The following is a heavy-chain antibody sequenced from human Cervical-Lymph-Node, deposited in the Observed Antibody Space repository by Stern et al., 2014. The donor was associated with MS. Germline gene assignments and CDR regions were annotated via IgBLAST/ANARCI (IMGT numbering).Heavy chain of an antibody. Sequence: QLVESGGGVVQPGRSLRLSCAASGFTFSSYGMHWVRQAPGKGLEWVAVISYDGSNKYYADSVKGRFTISRDNSKNTLYLQMNSLRAEDTAVYYCAKDPVAVAGTEGIDYWGQGTLVTVSS. J-gene: IGHJ4*02. CDR3: AKDPVAVAGTEGIDY. CDR2: ISYDGSNK. CDR1: GFTFSSYG. D-gene: IGHD6-19*01. V-gene: IGHV3-30*18.